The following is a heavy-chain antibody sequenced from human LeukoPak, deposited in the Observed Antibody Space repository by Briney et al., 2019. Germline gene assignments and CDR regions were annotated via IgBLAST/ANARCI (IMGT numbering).Heavy chain of an antibody. J-gene: IGHJ4*02. V-gene: IGHV4-4*02. CDR1: GGSITGSDW. CDR3: ATRYSVWPK. CDR2: IYHSGST. Sequence: PSETLSLTCAVSGGSITGSDWCWWTWVRQPPGKGLEWIGEIYHSGSTNYNPSLKSRVTISLDKSKNQFSLTLTSVTAADTAMCYCATRYSVWPKWGPGTLVTVSS. D-gene: IGHD5/OR15-5a*01.